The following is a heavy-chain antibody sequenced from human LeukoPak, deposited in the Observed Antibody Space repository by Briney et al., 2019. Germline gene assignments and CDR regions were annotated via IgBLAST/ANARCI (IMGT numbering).Heavy chain of an antibody. CDR3: ARGHSSSWANAFDI. D-gene: IGHD6-13*01. CDR1: GGSISSYY. CDR2: INHSGST. J-gene: IGHJ3*02. Sequence: SETLSLTCTVSGGSISSYYWSWIRQPPGKGLEWIGEINHSGSTNYNPSLKSRVTISVDTSKNQFSLKLSPVTAADTAVYYCARGHSSSWANAFDIWGQGTMVTVSS. V-gene: IGHV4-34*01.